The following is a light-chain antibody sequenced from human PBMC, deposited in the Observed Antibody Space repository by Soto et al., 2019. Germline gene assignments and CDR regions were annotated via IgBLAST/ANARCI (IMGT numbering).Light chain of an antibody. CDR2: GAS. J-gene: IGKJ1*01. CDR3: QQFNNSPPT. Sequence: EIVMTQSPATLSVSPGERATLSCRASQSVSSNLAWYQQKTGQAPRILIYGASTRATGIPARFSGSGSGTEFTLTISRLQSEDFEVYFCQQFNNSPPTFGQGTKVDIK. V-gene: IGKV3-15*01. CDR1: QSVSSN.